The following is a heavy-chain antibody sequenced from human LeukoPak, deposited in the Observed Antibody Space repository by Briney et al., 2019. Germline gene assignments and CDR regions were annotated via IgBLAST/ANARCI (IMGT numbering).Heavy chain of an antibody. Sequence: GESLKISCKGSGYSFTSYWIGWVRQMPGKGLEWMGILYPVDSETRHSPPFQGQVTISADKSISTAYLQWSSLKASDTAMYYCARHAPMVRGVIRYFDYWGQGNLVTVSS. CDR2: LYPVDSET. D-gene: IGHD3-10*01. CDR3: ARHAPMVRGVIRYFDY. J-gene: IGHJ4*02. CDR1: GYSFTSYW. V-gene: IGHV5-51*01.